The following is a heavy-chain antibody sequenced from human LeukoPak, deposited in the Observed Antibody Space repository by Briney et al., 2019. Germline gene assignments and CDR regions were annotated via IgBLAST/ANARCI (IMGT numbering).Heavy chain of an antibody. CDR2: IYYSGST. CDR1: GGSISNYY. CDR3: ARRNNWYSNTFDY. Sequence: SETLSLTCTVSGGSISNYYWSWIRQPPGKGLEWIGYIYYSGSTNYNPSLKSRVTISVDTSKNQFSLELSSVTAADTAVYYCARRNNWYSNTFDYWGQGTLVTVS. J-gene: IGHJ4*02. V-gene: IGHV4-59*08. D-gene: IGHD1-20*01.